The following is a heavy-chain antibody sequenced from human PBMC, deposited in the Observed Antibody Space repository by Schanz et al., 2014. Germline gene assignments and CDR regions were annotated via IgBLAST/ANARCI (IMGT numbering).Heavy chain of an antibody. D-gene: IGHD3-10*01. V-gene: IGHV4-4*02. CDR2: IYHGGTT. CDR3: AREIESSMIRGVID. Sequence: QVQLQESGPGLVKPSGTLSLTCTVSGDSISNSHWWNWVRQPPGKGLEWIGVIYHGGTTIYNPSLESRVTISMEKSKNQFSVRLTSVTAADTAVYYCAREIESSMIRGVIDWGQGTLVTVSS. J-gene: IGHJ4*02. CDR1: GDSISNSHW.